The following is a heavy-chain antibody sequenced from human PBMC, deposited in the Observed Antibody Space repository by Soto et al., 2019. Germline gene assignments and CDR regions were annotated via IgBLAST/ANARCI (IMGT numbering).Heavy chain of an antibody. Sequence: ASVKVSCKVSGYTLTELSMHWVRQAPGKGLEWMGGFDPEDGETIYAQKFQGRVTMTEDTSTDTAYMELSSLRSEDTAVYYCAIERGYCSGGSCYSPAAFDIWGQGTMVTVSS. D-gene: IGHD2-15*01. CDR3: AIERGYCSGGSCYSPAAFDI. CDR1: GYTLTELS. V-gene: IGHV1-24*01. CDR2: FDPEDGET. J-gene: IGHJ3*02.